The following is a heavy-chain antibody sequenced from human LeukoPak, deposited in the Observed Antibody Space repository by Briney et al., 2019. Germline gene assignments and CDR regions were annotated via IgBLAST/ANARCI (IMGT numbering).Heavy chain of an antibody. D-gene: IGHD3-22*01. Sequence: GGSLRLSCAASEFTLSSYWMHWVRQAPGKGLVWVSRINGDGSRTTYADSVKGRFTISRDNAKNMLYLQMNSLRAEDTAVYYCARDPDLSGYSFFEYWGQGTLVTVPS. CDR1: EFTLSSYW. CDR2: INGDGSRT. CDR3: ARDPDLSGYSFFEY. V-gene: IGHV3-74*01. J-gene: IGHJ4*02.